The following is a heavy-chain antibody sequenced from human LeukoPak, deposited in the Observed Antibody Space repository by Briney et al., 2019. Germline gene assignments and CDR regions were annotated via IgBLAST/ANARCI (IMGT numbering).Heavy chain of an antibody. CDR2: ISYDGSNK. Sequence: GGSLRLSCAASGFTFSSYAMHWVRQAPGKGLEWVAVISYDGSNKYYADSVKGRFTISRDNSKNTLFLQMNSLRAEDTAVYYCARLRDSFWGQGTMVTVSS. V-gene: IGHV3-30*04. CDR1: GFTFSSYA. J-gene: IGHJ3*01. CDR3: ARLRDSF.